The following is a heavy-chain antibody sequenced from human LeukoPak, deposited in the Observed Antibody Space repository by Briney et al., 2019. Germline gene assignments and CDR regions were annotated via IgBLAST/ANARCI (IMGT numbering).Heavy chain of an antibody. CDR2: IYYSGST. V-gene: IGHV4-61*01. Sequence: KPSETLSLTCTVSGGSVSSDSYYWSWIRQPPGKGLEWIGYIYYSGSTNYNPSLKSRVTISVDTSKNQFSLKLSSVTAADTAVYYCARDSRYSSGWYGFDPWGQGTLVTVSS. J-gene: IGHJ5*02. CDR3: ARDSRYSSGWYGFDP. CDR1: GGSVSSDSYY. D-gene: IGHD6-19*01.